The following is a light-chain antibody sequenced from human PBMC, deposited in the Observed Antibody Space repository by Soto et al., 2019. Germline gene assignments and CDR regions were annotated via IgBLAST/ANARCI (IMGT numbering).Light chain of an antibody. J-gene: IGKJ4*01. CDR1: QSVGSY. V-gene: IGKV3-11*01. CDR3: QERSNWLT. Sequence: EIVLTQSPATLSSSPGERATLSCRASQSVGSYLAWYQQKPGQAPRLLIYDASNRATGIPARFSGSGSGTYLPLTISSLEAEDFAAYYCQERSNWLTFGGGTKVEIK. CDR2: DAS.